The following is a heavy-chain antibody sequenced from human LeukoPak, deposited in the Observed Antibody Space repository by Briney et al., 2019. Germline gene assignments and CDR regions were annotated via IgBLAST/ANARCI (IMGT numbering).Heavy chain of an antibody. J-gene: IGHJ3*02. V-gene: IGHV4-59*01. D-gene: IGHD3-16*02. CDR3: ARRRDYVWGSYRYAFDI. CDR2: ISYSGNA. Sequence: SETLSLTCTVSGGSISTYYWSWIRQPPGKGLEWIGYISYSGNANYNPSLKSRVTMSVDTSKNQFSLKLSSVTAADTAVYYCARRRDYVWGSYRYAFDIWGQGTMVTVSS. CDR1: GGSISTYY.